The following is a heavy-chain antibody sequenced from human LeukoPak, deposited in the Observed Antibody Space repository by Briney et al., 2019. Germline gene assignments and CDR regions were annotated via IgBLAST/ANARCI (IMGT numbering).Heavy chain of an antibody. CDR2: IKPDGSLI. D-gene: IGHD1-26*01. CDR1: GFTFSSYW. J-gene: IGHJ4*02. CDR3: AKWELYSGFYYIDY. V-gene: IGHV3-7*01. Sequence: GGSLRLSCAASGFTFSSYWMTWVRQGPGKGLEWVANIKPDGSLIYYVDSVKGRFTISRDNAKNSLYLQINSLRAEDTAVYYCAKWELYSGFYYIDYWGQGTLATVSS.